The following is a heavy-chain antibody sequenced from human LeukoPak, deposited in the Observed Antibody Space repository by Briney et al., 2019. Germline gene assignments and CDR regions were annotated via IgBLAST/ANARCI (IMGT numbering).Heavy chain of an antibody. J-gene: IGHJ6*02. CDR2: INAGTGNT. CDR1: GYTFAKFA. Sequence: ASVKVSCKASGYTFAKFAIHWVRHAPGQRLEWMGWINAGTGNTRYSQKFQGGVTITRDTSASTAYMELSSLRSEDTAVYYCARSILVVPVASHYNYGVDVWGQGTTVTVSS. CDR3: ARSILVVPVASHYNYGVDV. V-gene: IGHV1-3*01. D-gene: IGHD2-2*01.